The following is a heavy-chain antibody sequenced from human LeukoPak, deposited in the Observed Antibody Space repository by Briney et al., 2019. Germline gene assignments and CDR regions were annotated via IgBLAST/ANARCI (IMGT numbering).Heavy chain of an antibody. CDR3: ARADGSRARIDY. D-gene: IGHD1-14*01. V-gene: IGHV4-59*12. CDR2: IYYSGST. CDR1: GGSISSYY. Sequence: SETLSLTCTVSGGSISSYYWSWIRQPPGKGLEWIGYIYYSGSTNYNPSLKSRVTISVDTSKNQFSLKLISVTAADTAVYYCARADGSRARIDYWGQGTLVTVSS. J-gene: IGHJ4*02.